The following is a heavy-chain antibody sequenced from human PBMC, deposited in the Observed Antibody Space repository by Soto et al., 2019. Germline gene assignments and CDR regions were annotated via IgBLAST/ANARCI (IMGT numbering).Heavy chain of an antibody. CDR1: GYTFTSYG. Sequence: QVKLVQSGAEVKKPGASVKVSCKASGYTFTSYGISWVRQAPGQGLEWMGWISAYNGNTNYAQKLQGRVTMTTDTSTSTAYMELRSLRSDDTAVYYCASFSIAATDPYGMDVWGQGTTVTVSS. CDR3: ASFSIAATDPYGMDV. D-gene: IGHD6-13*01. J-gene: IGHJ6*02. V-gene: IGHV1-18*01. CDR2: ISAYNGNT.